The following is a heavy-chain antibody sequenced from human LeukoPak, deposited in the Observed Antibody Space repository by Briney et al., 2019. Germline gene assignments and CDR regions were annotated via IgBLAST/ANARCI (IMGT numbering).Heavy chain of an antibody. D-gene: IGHD5-18*01. J-gene: IGHJ4*02. Sequence: SETLSLTCTVSGGSVSSYYWSWIRQPPGKGLEWIGYIYYSGSTNYNPSLKSRVTISVDTSKNQFSLKLSSVTAADTAAYYCARFETVDTAFDYWGQGTLVTVSS. V-gene: IGHV4-59*02. CDR1: GGSVSSYY. CDR3: ARFETVDTAFDY. CDR2: IYYSGST.